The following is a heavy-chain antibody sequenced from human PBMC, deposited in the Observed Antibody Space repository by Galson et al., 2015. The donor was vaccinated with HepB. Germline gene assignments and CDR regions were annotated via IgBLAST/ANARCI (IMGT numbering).Heavy chain of an antibody. CDR3: AKDALAAGLGEHDN. CDR2: ISFDGSKK. D-gene: IGHD6-13*01. V-gene: IGHV3-30*18. Sequence: SLRLSCAASGFTFVMYGMHWVRQAPGKGLECVAVISFDGSKKYYAESVSGRFTISRDNSKSTLYLEMSSLRAEDTAVYYCAKDALAAGLGEHDNRGRGPLVTVSS. CDR1: GFTFVMYG. J-gene: IGHJ4*02.